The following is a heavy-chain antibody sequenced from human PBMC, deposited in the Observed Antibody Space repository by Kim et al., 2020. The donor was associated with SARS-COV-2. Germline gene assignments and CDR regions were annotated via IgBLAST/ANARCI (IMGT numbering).Heavy chain of an antibody. J-gene: IGHJ4*02. D-gene: IGHD3-22*01. CDR3: AREDSSSGYYRTLDY. Sequence: ASVKVSCKASGYTFTSYYMHWVRQAPGQGLEWMGIINPSGGSTSYAQKFQGRVTMTRDTSTSTVYMELSSLRSEDTAVYYCAREDSSSGYYRTLDYWGQGTLVTVSS. CDR2: INPSGGST. CDR1: GYTFTSYY. V-gene: IGHV1-46*01.